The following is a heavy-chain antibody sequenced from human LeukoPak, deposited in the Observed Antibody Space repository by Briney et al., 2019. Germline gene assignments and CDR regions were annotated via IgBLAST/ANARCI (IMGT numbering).Heavy chain of an antibody. D-gene: IGHD6-6*01. Sequence: SETLSLTCAVYGGSFSGYYCSWIRQPPRKGREWIGEINHSGSTNYNPSLKSRVTISVDTSKNQFSLKLSSVTAADTAVYYCARSPTRDIAARVYWYFDLWGRGTLVTVSS. J-gene: IGHJ2*01. CDR2: INHSGST. CDR1: GGSFSGYY. V-gene: IGHV4-34*01. CDR3: ARSPTRDIAARVYWYFDL.